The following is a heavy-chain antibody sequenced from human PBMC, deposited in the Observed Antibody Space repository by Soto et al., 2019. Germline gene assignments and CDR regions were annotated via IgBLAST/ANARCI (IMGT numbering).Heavy chain of an antibody. CDR1: GVSLTTSGVG. CDR2: IYWDDDK. D-gene: IGHD2-15*01. V-gene: IGHV2-5*02. CDR3: AHRQRTVVVGAPFDL. Sequence: QITLRESGPTLVQPTQTLTLTCTLSGVSLTTSGVGVGWIRQPPGKALEWLALIYWDDDKRFSPSLKSRLAITRDTSKNQVVMTMTDMAPVDTAIYYCAHRQRTVVVGAPFDLWDQGSQVTVSS. J-gene: IGHJ4*02.